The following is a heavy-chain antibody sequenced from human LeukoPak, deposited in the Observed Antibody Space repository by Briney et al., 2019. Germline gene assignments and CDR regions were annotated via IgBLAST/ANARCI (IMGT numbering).Heavy chain of an antibody. CDR3: AREGTYTSTSYFFDY. V-gene: IGHV4-34*01. Sequence: SQTLSLTCAVFGGSFGGYRWTWIRQPPGKGLEWIGEIHRSGSTNYNPSLQSRVTISLDTSKNQFSLNLRSVTAADTAAYYCAREGTYTSTSYFFDYWGQGAPVTVSS. D-gene: IGHD6-13*01. J-gene: IGHJ4*02. CDR1: GGSFGGYR. CDR2: IHRSGST.